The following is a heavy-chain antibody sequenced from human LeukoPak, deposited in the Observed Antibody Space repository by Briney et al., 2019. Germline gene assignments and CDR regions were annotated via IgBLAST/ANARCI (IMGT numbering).Heavy chain of an antibody. CDR1: GGSISSSSYY. D-gene: IGHD2-8*01. CDR2: IYYSGST. CDR3: SRENGAFSPFGY. Sequence: SETLSLTCTVSGGSISSSSYYWGWIRQPPGKGVEWIGSIYYSGSTYYNPSLTSRVTMSLDRAKNLLSLNLNSVTAADTAVYYCSRENGAFSPFGYWGQGILVAV. V-gene: IGHV4-39*07. J-gene: IGHJ4*02.